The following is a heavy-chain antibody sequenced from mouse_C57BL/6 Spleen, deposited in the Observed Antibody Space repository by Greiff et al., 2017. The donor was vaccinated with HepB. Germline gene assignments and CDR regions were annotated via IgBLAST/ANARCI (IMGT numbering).Heavy chain of an antibody. CDR2: INPNNGGT. D-gene: IGHD2-1*01. J-gene: IGHJ3*01. CDR3: ARRNYGNYVGAWFAY. V-gene: IGHV1-26*01. Sequence: VQLQQSGPELVKPGASVKISCKASGYTFTDYYMNWVKQSHGKSLEWIGDINPNNGGTSYNQKFKGKATLTVDKSSSTAYMELRSLTSEDSAVYYCARRNYGNYVGAWFAYWGQGTLVTVSA. CDR1: GYTFTDYY.